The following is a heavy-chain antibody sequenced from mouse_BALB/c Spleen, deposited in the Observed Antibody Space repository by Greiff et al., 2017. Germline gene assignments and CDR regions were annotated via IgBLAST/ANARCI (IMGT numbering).Heavy chain of an antibody. D-gene: IGHD1-1*01. CDR3: TRSRYYGSSPFAY. V-gene: IGHV1S81*02. CDR1: GYTFTSYY. CDR2: INPSNGGT. Sequence: VQLQQSGAELVKPGASVKLSCKASGYTFTSYYMYWVKQRPGQGLEWIGEINPSNGGTNFNEKFKSKATLTVDKSSSTAYMQLSSLTSEDSAVYYCTRSRYYGSSPFAYWGQGTLVTVSA. J-gene: IGHJ3*01.